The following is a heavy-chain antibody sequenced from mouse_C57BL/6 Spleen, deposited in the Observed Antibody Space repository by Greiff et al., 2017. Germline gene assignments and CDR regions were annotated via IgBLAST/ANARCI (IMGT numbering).Heavy chain of an antibody. Sequence: QVQLKQPGAELVRPGSSVKLSCKASGYTFTSYWMHWVKQRPIQGLEWIGNIDPSDSETHYNQKFKDKATLTVDKSSSTAYMQLSSLTSEDSAVYYCARPSTVVAPWYFDVWGTGTTVTVSS. V-gene: IGHV1-52*01. D-gene: IGHD1-1*01. CDR2: IDPSDSET. J-gene: IGHJ1*03. CDR1: GYTFTSYW. CDR3: ARPSTVVAPWYFDV.